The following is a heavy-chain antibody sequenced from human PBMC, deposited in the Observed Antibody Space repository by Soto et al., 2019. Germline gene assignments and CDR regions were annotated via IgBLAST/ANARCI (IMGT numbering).Heavy chain of an antibody. CDR1: GYTFTQYH. V-gene: IGHV1-8*01. Sequence: GSVKVSCKASGYTFTQYHFHWVRQATGRGLQGMGWMNPNSGNTGYAQKFQGRVTMTRNTSISTAYKELSSLRSEDTTVDYCAGGEQGRVRGGEFDYWGQGTLVTVSS. CDR2: MNPNSGNT. CDR3: AGGEQGRVRGGEFDY. D-gene: IGHD6-19*01. J-gene: IGHJ4*02.